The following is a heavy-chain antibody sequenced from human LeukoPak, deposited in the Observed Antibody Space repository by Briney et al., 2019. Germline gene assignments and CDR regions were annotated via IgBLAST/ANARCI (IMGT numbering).Heavy chain of an antibody. CDR2: IYYTGST. CDR3: ARASCGGDCYTQYYYYYGMDV. V-gene: IGHV4-59*01. J-gene: IGHJ6*02. CDR1: GGSISSYS. D-gene: IGHD2-21*02. Sequence: SETLSLTCTVAGGSISSYSWSWIRQPPGKGMEWIGYIYYTGSTNYKPSLKSRVTISLDTSKNQFSLKLSSVTAADTAVYYCARASCGGDCYTQYYYYYGMDVWGPGTMVTVSS.